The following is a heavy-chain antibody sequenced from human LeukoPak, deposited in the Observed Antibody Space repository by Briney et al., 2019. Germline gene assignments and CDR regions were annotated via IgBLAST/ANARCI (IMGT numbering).Heavy chain of an antibody. J-gene: IGHJ4*02. CDR1: GVSISSYY. CDR3: ARDQSGSYGIDY. V-gene: IGHV4-59*01. CDR2: IYYSGST. Sequence: PSETLSLTCTVSGVSISSYYWSWIRQPPGKGLEWIGYIYYSGSTNYNPSLKSRVTISVDTSKIQFSLRLSSVTAADTAVYYCARDQSGSYGIDYWGQGTLVTVSS. D-gene: IGHD1-26*01.